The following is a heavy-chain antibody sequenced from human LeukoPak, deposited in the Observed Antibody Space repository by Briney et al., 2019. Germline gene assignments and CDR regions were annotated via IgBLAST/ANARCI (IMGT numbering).Heavy chain of an antibody. D-gene: IGHD4/OR15-4a*01. CDR3: ARDSSANHDAFDI. Sequence: SETLSLTCTVSGGSLSSYYWSWMRQPPGKGLEWIGDIGDTRSTNYNPSLKSRLTISVDTSKNQFSLKLSSVTAADTAVYYCARDSSANHDAFDIWGQGTMVTVSS. J-gene: IGHJ3*02. CDR2: IGDTRST. CDR1: GGSLSSYY. V-gene: IGHV4-59*01.